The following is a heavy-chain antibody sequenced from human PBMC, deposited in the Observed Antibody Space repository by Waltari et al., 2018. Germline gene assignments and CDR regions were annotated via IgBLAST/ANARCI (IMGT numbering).Heavy chain of an antibody. V-gene: IGHV3-30*01. D-gene: IGHD3-10*01. CDR2: ISYDGSNK. CDR1: GFTFSSYA. J-gene: IGHJ6*02. Sequence: QVQLVESGGGVVQPGRSLRLSCAASGFTFSSYAMHWVRQAPGRGLEWVAVISYDGSNKYDEDSVKGRFTISRDDSKNTLYLQMNSLRAEDTAVYYCATDRNYYGSGSSGGMDVWGQGTTVTVSS. CDR3: ATDRNYYGSGSSGGMDV.